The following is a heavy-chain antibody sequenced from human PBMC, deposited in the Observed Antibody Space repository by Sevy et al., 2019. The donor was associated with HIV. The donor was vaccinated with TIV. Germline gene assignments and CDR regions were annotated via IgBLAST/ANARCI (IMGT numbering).Heavy chain of an antibody. D-gene: IGHD3-22*01. CDR1: GFTFDDYA. J-gene: IGHJ4*02. CDR2: ISWNSGSI. Sequence: GGSLRLSCAASGFTFDDYAMHWVRQAPGKGLEWVSGISWNSGSIGYADSVKGRFTISRDNAKNSLYLQMNSLRAEDMALYYCAKERADYYDSSVFDYWGQGTLVTVSS. V-gene: IGHV3-9*03. CDR3: AKERADYYDSSVFDY.